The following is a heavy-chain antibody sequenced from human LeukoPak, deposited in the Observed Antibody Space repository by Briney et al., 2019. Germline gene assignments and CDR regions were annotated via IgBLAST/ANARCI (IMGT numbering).Heavy chain of an antibody. D-gene: IGHD1-7*01. J-gene: IGHJ4*02. CDR2: RKKDISEK. CDR3: AREKGWNYGDY. Sequence: PGGSLRLSCAASGFTFSSYWMTWVRKAPGKGLEWVATRKKDISEKYYVDSVRGRFTISRDNARTSLYLQMNSLRAEDTAVYYCAREKGWNYGDYWGQGTLVTVSS. CDR1: GFTFSSYW. V-gene: IGHV3-7*05.